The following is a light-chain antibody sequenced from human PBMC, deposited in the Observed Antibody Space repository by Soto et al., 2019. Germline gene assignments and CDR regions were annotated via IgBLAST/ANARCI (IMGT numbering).Light chain of an antibody. Sequence: EIVLTQSPATLSLSPGERATLSCRASQSVSSYLAWYQQKPGQAPRLLIYDASNRATGIPARFSGSGSGTDFTITMICVEPEDFAVYYCQQRSNWPPWTFGQGTKVEIK. CDR2: DAS. V-gene: IGKV3-11*01. J-gene: IGKJ1*01. CDR3: QQRSNWPPWT. CDR1: QSVSSY.